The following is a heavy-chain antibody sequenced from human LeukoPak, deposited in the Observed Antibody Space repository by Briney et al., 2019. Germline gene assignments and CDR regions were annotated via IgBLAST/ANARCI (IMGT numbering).Heavy chain of an antibody. D-gene: IGHD1-1*01. CDR1: GFTFSNYA. J-gene: IGHJ4*02. CDR3: AKDQTTRLSTNWHMYFDS. CDR2: ISGGIGYT. V-gene: IGHV3-23*01. Sequence: QTGGSLRLSCAASGFTFSNYAMSWVRQAPGKGLEWVSTISGGIGYTYYADSVRGRFTISRDNSKNTLYLQMNSLRVEDTAVYYCAKDQTTRLSTNWHMYFDSWGQGTLVTVSS.